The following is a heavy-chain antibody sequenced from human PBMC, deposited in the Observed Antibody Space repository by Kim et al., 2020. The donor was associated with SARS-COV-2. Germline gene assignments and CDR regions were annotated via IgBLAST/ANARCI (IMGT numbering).Heavy chain of an antibody. CDR1: GLTVSGNY. Sequence: GGSLRLSCEVSGLTVSGNYMNWIRQAPGKGLEWVAILYSGGPTYYADSVKGRFTISRDDSKNTVYLQMNTLRAEDTAIYYCARGGRYYDVYLDPWGQGTL. D-gene: IGHD3-10*01. CDR2: LYSGGPT. V-gene: IGHV3-53*01. J-gene: IGHJ5*02. CDR3: ARGGRYYDVYLDP.